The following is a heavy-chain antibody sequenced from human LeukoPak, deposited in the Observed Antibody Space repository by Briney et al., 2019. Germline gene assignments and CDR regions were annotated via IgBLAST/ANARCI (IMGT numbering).Heavy chain of an antibody. J-gene: IGHJ4*02. CDR2: INKDGSDK. Sequence: GGSLRLSCAASGFTFSSYWMSWVRQAPGKGLEWVANINKDGSDKYYVDSVKGRFTISRDNAKNPLYLQMNSLRAEDTAVYYCARLSTAVADSDYWGQGTLVTVSS. D-gene: IGHD6-13*01. V-gene: IGHV3-7*01. CDR3: ARLSTAVADSDY. CDR1: GFTFSSYW.